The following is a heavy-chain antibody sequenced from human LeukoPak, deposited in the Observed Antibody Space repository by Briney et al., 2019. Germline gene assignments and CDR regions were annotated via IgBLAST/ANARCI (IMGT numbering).Heavy chain of an antibody. CDR2: ISAYNGNT. V-gene: IGHV1-18*01. D-gene: IGHD4-17*01. J-gene: IGHJ4*02. CDR1: GFTFTSYG. Sequence: PGGSLRLSCAASGFTFTSYGISWVRQAPGQGLEWMGWISAYNGNTNYAQKLQGRVTMTTDTSTSTAYMEPRSLRSDDTAVYYCARGRDYGDQYYFDYWGQGTLVTVSS. CDR3: ARGRDYGDQYYFDY.